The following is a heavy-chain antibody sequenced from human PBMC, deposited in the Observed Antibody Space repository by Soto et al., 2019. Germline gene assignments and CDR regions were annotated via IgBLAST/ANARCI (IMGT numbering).Heavy chain of an antibody. V-gene: IGHV4-34*01. J-gene: IGHJ3*02. CDR2: INHSGST. D-gene: IGHD2-2*01. CDR1: GGSFSGYY. CDR3: ARGECSSNYCFTRWALDI. Sequence: PSETLSLTCAVYGGSFSGYYRTWIRQTPGKGLEWIGEINHSGSTNYKPSLKSRISMSADTSKKQFSLNLTSVTAADTAVYYCARGECSSNYCFTRWALDIWGHGTVVTVSS.